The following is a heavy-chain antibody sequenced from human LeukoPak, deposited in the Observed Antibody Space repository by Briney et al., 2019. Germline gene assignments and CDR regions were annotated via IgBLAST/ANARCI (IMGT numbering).Heavy chain of an antibody. J-gene: IGHJ4*02. CDR3: VKGYCSSISCSLIDY. Sequence: GESLRLSCSASGFTLSRYGMHWVRQAPGKGLEYVSGISSNGGSTNYADSVKGRFTTSRDNSKNTLHLQMSSLRAEDTAVYYCVKGYCSSISCSLIDYGGQGTLVTVSS. D-gene: IGHD2-2*01. CDR1: GFTLSRYG. CDR2: ISSNGGST. V-gene: IGHV3-64D*06.